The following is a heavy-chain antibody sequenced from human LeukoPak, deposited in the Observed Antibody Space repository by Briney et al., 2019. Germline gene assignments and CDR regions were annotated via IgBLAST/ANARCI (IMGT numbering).Heavy chain of an antibody. Sequence: PGGSLRLSCAVSGFTFSNYDMNWVRQAPGKGLEWVSYISKSGTTIYYGDSVKGRFTISRDNAKNSLYLLMNSLRAEDTAVYYCAREDASGSYWVYWGQGTLVTVSS. CDR1: GFTFSNYD. CDR2: ISKSGTTI. J-gene: IGHJ4*02. CDR3: AREDASGSYWVY. D-gene: IGHD3-10*01. V-gene: IGHV3-48*03.